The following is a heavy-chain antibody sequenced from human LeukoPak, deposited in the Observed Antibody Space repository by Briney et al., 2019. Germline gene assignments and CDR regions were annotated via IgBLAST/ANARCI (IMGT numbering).Heavy chain of an antibody. V-gene: IGHV3-33*01. CDR1: GFTFSSYG. CDR3: ARDQNSGYDFSGMDV. J-gene: IGHJ6*02. D-gene: IGHD5-12*01. CDR2: IWYDGSNK. Sequence: GRSLRLSCAASGFTFSSYGMHWVRQAPGKGLEWVAVIWYDGSNKYYADSVKGRFTMSRDNSKNTVYLQMNSLRAEDTAFYYCARDQNSGYDFSGMDVWGQGTTVTVSS.